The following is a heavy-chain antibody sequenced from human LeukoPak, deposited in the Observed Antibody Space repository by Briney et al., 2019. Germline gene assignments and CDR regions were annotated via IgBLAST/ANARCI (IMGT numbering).Heavy chain of an antibody. CDR1: GLTFRSYA. J-gene: IGHJ4*02. CDR2: ISGSGSST. V-gene: IGHV3-23*01. CDR3: AKEPHYDSSGYYFDY. D-gene: IGHD3-22*01. Sequence: GGSLRLSCAGSGLTFRSYAMSWVRQAPGKGLERVSAISGSGSSTYYADSVKGRFTISRDNSKNPLYLQMNSLRAEDTSVYYCAKEPHYDSSGYYFDYWGQGTLVTVSS.